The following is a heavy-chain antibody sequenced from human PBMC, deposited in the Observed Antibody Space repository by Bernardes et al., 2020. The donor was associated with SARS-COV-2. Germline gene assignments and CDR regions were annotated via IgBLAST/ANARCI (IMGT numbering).Heavy chain of an antibody. V-gene: IGHV3-30*18. CDR1: GFTFSSYG. J-gene: IGHJ4*02. CDR3: AKSRGGYYLFDY. D-gene: IGHD3-22*01. CDR2: ISYDGSNK. Sequence: GSLRLSCAASGFTFSSYGMHWVRQTPGKGLEWVAVISYDGSNKYYADSVKGRFTISRDNSKNTLYLQMNSLRAEDTAVYYCAKSRGGYYLFDYWGQGTLVTVSS.